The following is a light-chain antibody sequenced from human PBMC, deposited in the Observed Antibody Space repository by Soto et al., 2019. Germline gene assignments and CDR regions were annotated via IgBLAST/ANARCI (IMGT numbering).Light chain of an antibody. CDR1: SSDVGVYDY. CDR2: DVS. V-gene: IGLV2-11*01. J-gene: IGLJ1*01. Sequence: QSALTQPRSVSGSPGQSVTISCTGTSSDVGVYDYVSWYQQHPGKAPRVLIFDVSERPSGVPDRFSGSKSGDTASLTISAFQAEDEADYYCCSYAGSYTYVFGSGTKVTIL. CDR3: CSYAGSYTYV.